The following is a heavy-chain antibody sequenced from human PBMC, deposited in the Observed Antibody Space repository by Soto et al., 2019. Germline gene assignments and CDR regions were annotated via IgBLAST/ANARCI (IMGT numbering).Heavy chain of an antibody. J-gene: IGHJ6*01. V-gene: IGHV1-69*13. CDR2: MIPIFGTA. Sequence: SVKVYLQSSSVPFSKFIVTLVRQAPGLGLEWVGGMIPIFGTANYAQKFQGRVTITADESTSTSYMEVNNLRSEDTALYYCAKVGYSSPIGYYYGMDIWGQGTTVTVSS. CDR1: SVPFSKFI. D-gene: IGHD6-19*01. CDR3: AKVGYSSPIGYYYGMDI.